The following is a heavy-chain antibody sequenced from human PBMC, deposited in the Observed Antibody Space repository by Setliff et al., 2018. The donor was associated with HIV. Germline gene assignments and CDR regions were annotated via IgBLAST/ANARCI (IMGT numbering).Heavy chain of an antibody. V-gene: IGHV4-38-2*01. CDR3: ARGVPLLPPNF. CDR1: GYSISSGYY. J-gene: IGHJ4*02. CDR2: IYHSGST. Sequence: PSETLSLTCAVSGYSISSGYYWGWIRQPPGKGLEWIGSIYHSGSTYDSPSLKSRVTISVDTSKNQFSLKLSSVTAADTAIYYCARGVPLLPPNFWGQGTLVTVS. D-gene: IGHD2-15*01.